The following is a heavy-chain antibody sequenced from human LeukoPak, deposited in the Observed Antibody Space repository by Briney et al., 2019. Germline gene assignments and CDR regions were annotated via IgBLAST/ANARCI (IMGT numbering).Heavy chain of an antibody. CDR3: ARCTTGRTFGSLREIKRSREIDY. CDR2: ISSSSSNI. V-gene: IGHV3-21*01. J-gene: IGHJ4*02. Sequence: GGSLRLSCAASGVTFSSYSMNWVRHAPGKGLEWVSSISSSSSNIYYADSVKGRFTISRDNAKNSLYLQMNSLRVEDTAVYYCARCTTGRTFGSLREIKRSREIDYWGQGTLVTVSS. D-gene: IGHD1-1*01. CDR1: GVTFSSYS.